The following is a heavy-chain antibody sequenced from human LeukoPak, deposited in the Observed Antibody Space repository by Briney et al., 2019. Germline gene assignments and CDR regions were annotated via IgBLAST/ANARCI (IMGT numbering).Heavy chain of an antibody. CDR2: IIPIFGTA. Sequence: ASVKVSCKASGGTFSSYAISWVRQAPGQGLEWMGGIIPIFGTANYAQKFQGRVTITTDESTSTAYMELSSLRSEDTAVYYCARDSYSYYYMDVWGKGTTVTVSS. CDR3: ARDSYSYYYMDV. J-gene: IGHJ6*03. CDR1: GGTFSSYA. V-gene: IGHV1-69*05.